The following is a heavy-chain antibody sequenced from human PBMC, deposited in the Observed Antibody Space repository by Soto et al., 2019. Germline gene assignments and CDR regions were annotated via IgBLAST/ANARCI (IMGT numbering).Heavy chain of an antibody. V-gene: IGHV3-21*01. D-gene: IGHD3-22*01. J-gene: IGHJ3*02. Sequence: GGSLRLSCAASGFTFSSYIMNWVRQAPGKGLEWVSSISSSSSYIYYADSVKGRFTISRDNAKNSLYLQMSSLRAEGTAVYYCARDHYYDSSHFDIWGQGTMVTVSS. CDR3: ARDHYYDSSHFDI. CDR2: ISSSSSYI. CDR1: GFTFSSYI.